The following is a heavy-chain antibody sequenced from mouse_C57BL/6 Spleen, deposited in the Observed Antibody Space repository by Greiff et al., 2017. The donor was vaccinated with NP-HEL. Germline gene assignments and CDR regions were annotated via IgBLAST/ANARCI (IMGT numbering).Heavy chain of an antibody. CDR2: IYPGDGDT. J-gene: IGHJ4*01. CDR3: ARCGYYTGNAMDY. Sequence: QVQLKQSGPELVKPGASVKISCKASGYAFSSSWMNWVKQRPGKGLEWIGRIYPGDGDTNYNGKFKGKATLTADKSSSTAYMQLSSLTSEDSAVYFCARCGYYTGNAMDYWGQGTSVTVSS. CDR1: GYAFSSSW. V-gene: IGHV1-82*01. D-gene: IGHD2-3*01.